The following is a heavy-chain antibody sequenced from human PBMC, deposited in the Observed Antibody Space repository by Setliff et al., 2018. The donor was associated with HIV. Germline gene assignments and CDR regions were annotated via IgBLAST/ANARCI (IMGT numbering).Heavy chain of an antibody. CDR3: AREAPRYAPGAFDM. V-gene: IGHV1-18*01. Sequence: ASVKVSCKSSGYTFSNFGVSWVRQAPGQGLEWLGYINGYSGKTHFSPRLQGRLTMTTDTSTDTVYLELRSLASDATATHYCAREAPRYAPGAFDMWGLGTRVTVSS. D-gene: IGHD1-1*01. CDR1: GYTFSNFG. CDR2: INGYSGKT. J-gene: IGHJ3*02.